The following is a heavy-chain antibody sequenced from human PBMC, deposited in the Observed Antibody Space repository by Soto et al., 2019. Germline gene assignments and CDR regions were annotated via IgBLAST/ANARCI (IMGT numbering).Heavy chain of an antibody. J-gene: IGHJ4*02. Sequence: SETLSLTCTVSGGSISSGGYYWSWIRQHPGKGLEWIGYIYYSGSTYYNPSLKSRVTISVDTSKNQFSLKLSSVTAADTAVYYCARLGGRGAYYYDSSGSPPYFDYWGQGTLVTVSS. CDR1: GGSISSGGYY. CDR2: IYYSGST. D-gene: IGHD3-22*01. V-gene: IGHV4-31*03. CDR3: ARLGGRGAYYYDSSGSPPYFDY.